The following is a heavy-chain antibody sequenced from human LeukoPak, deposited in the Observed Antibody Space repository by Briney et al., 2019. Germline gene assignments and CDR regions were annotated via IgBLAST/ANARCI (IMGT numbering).Heavy chain of an antibody. CDR1: GFTFSTYA. CDR3: ARSTSSEYDIYHFDY. Sequence: TGGSLRLSCAASGFTFSTYAMHWVRQAPGKGLEWVAFISYDGTNKYCADSVKGRFTISRDNPKNTLYLQMNSLRAEDTAVYYCARSTSSEYDIYHFDYWGQGTLVTVSS. V-gene: IGHV3-30-3*01. CDR2: ISYDGTNK. D-gene: IGHD3-9*01. J-gene: IGHJ4*02.